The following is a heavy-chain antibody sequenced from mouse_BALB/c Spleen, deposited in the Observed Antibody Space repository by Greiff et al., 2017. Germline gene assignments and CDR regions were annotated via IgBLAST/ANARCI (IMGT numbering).Heavy chain of an antibody. J-gene: IGHJ4*01. CDR1: GFTFSSYA. V-gene: IGHV5-9-3*01. CDR3: ARHYYGSSPYAMDY. D-gene: IGHD1-1*01. CDR2: ISSGGSYT. Sequence: EVKLVESGGGLVKPGGSLKLSCAASGFTFSSYAMSWVRQTPEKRLEWVATISSGGSYTYYPDSVKGRFTISRDNAKNTLYLQMSSLRSEDTAMYYCARHYYGSSPYAMDYWGQGTSVTVSS.